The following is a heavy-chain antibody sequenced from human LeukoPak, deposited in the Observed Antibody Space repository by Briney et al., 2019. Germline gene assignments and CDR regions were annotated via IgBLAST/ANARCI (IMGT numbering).Heavy chain of an antibody. Sequence: GGSLRLSCAASGFTFSSYWMHWVRQAPGKGLVWVSRINTDGSSTSYADSVKGRFTISRDNAKNSLYLQMNSLRAEDTALYHCARAAAGTTPYYFDYWGQGTLVTVSS. CDR2: INTDGSST. D-gene: IGHD6-13*01. V-gene: IGHV3-74*01. J-gene: IGHJ4*02. CDR1: GFTFSSYW. CDR3: ARAAAGTTPYYFDY.